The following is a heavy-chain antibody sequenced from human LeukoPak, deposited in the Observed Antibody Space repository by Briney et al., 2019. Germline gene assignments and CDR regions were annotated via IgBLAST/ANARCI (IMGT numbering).Heavy chain of an antibody. CDR1: GGSFSDYY. Sequence: PSETLSLTCAVYGGSFSDYYWTWIRQAPGKGLEWIGEINHSGSTNYNPSLKSRVTISVDTSKNQCSLKLSSVTAADTAVYYCARGLRYSYGYLAYWGQGTLVTVSS. CDR2: INHSGST. D-gene: IGHD5-18*01. V-gene: IGHV4-34*01. J-gene: IGHJ4*02. CDR3: ARGLRYSYGYLAY.